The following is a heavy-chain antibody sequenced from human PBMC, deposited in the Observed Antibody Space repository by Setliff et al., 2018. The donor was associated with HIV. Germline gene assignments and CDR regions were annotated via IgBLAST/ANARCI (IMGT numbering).Heavy chain of an antibody. V-gene: IGHV3-9*01. CDR2: ISWNSGSI. Sequence: GGSLRLSCAASGFTFDDYAMHWVRQAPGKGLEWVSGISWNSGSIGYADSVKGRFTISRDNAKNSLYLQMNSLRAEDTALYYCAKGRAGYSFDYWGQGTLVTVSS. D-gene: IGHD6-13*01. CDR3: AKGRAGYSFDY. CDR1: GFTFDDYA. J-gene: IGHJ4*02.